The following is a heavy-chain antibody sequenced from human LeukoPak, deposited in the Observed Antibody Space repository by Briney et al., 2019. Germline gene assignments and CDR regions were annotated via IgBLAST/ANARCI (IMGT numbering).Heavy chain of an antibody. D-gene: IGHD2-2*02. V-gene: IGHV4-34*01. Sequence: SETLSFTCAGYGGSFSGYYWSWIRQPPGKGLEWIGEINHSGSTNYNPSLKSRVTISVDTSKNQFSLKLSSVTAADTAVYYCARGFFCSSTSCYTSAPYCFDYWGQGTLVTVSS. CDR3: ARGFFCSSTSCYTSAPYCFDY. CDR2: INHSGST. CDR1: GGSFSGYY. J-gene: IGHJ4*02.